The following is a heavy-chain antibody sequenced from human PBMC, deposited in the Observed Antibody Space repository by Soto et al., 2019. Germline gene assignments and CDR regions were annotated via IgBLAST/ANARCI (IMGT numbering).Heavy chain of an antibody. CDR2: INAGKDNT. CDR3: ARAGDDCSTTSCYMIDY. J-gene: IGHJ4*02. D-gene: IGHD2-2*01. Sequence: QVQLVQSGAEVKRPGASVKVSCKASGYTFTSYAMHWVRQAPGQRLEWMGWINAGKDNTKYSQKFQGRVTLTRDTSASTAYRELRSLSSEDTAVYYCARAGDDCSTTSCYMIDYWGQGTLVTVSS. CDR1: GYTFTSYA. V-gene: IGHV1-3*01.